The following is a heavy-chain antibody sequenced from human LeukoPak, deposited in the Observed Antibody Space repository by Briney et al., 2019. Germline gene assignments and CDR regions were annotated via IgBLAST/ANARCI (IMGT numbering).Heavy chain of an antibody. V-gene: IGHV1-69*04. J-gene: IGHJ4*02. CDR1: GGTFSSYA. D-gene: IGHD5-24*01. CDR2: IIPILGIA. CDR3: ARPRPGDGYNYGYFDY. Sequence: SVKVSCKASGGTFSSYAISWVRQAPGQGLEWMGRIIPILGIANYAQKFQGRVTITADKSTSTAYMELSSLRSEDTAVYYCARPRPGDGYNYGYFDYWGQGTLVTVSS.